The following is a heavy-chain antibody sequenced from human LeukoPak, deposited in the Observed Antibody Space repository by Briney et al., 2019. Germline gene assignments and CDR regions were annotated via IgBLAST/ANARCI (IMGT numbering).Heavy chain of an antibody. Sequence: GGSLRLSCAASGFTFSSYAMSWVRQAPGKGLEWVSAISGSGGSTYYADSVKGRFTISRDNAKNSLYLQMNSLRAEDTAVYYCARAGYSGSYYKSYYFDYWGQGTLVTVSS. J-gene: IGHJ4*02. CDR3: ARAGYSGSYYKSYYFDY. CDR2: ISGSGGST. CDR1: GFTFSSYA. D-gene: IGHD1-26*01. V-gene: IGHV3-23*01.